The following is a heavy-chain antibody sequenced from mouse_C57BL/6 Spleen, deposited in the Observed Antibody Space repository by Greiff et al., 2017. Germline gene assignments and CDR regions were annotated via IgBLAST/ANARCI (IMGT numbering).Heavy chain of an antibody. D-gene: IGHD4-1*01. CDR2: IHPNSGST. CDR3: ARTGSYWYFDV. CDR1: GYTFTSYW. J-gene: IGHJ1*03. Sequence: VQLQQPGAELVKPGASVKLSCKASGYTFTSYWMHWVKQRPGQGLEWIGMIHPNSGSTNYNEKFKSKATLTVDKSSSTAYMQLSSLTSEDSAVYCCARTGSYWYFDVWGTGTTVTVSS. V-gene: IGHV1-64*01.